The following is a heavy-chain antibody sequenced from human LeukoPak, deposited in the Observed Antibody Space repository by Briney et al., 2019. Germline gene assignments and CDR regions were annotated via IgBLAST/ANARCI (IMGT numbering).Heavy chain of an antibody. CDR3: VREARSRSGMDV. V-gene: IGHV3-7*01. CDR1: GFAFSNYW. J-gene: IGHJ6*02. Sequence: PGGSLRLSCAASGFAFSNYWMSWVRRAPGKGLEWVANIKQDGSEKYYVDSVKGRFTISRDNAKNSLYLQMNSLRAEDTAVYYCVREARSRSGMDVWGQGTTVTVSS. CDR2: IKQDGSEK.